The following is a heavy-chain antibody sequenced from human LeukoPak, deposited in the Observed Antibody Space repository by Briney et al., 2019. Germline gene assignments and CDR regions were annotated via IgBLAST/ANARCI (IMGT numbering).Heavy chain of an antibody. CDR3: ARQTTSGYLDF. CDR2: INHSGRT. CDR1: GGSLSGYY. J-gene: IGHJ4*02. D-gene: IGHD3-22*01. Sequence: SETLSLICSVYGGSLSGYYWSWIRQTPGKGLELIGEINHSGRTTYYPSFKSRVTMSVDTSKNQFSLKLSSVTAADRALYYCARQTTSGYLDFWGQGTLVTVS. V-gene: IGHV4-34*01.